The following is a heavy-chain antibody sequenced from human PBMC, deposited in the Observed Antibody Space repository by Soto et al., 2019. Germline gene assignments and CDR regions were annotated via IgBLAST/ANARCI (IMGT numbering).Heavy chain of an antibody. CDR3: AALWFGELAFNY. D-gene: IGHD3-10*01. J-gene: IGHJ4*01. CDR1: GYSIRSGYY. CDR2: VYHNGIM. Sequence: SETLSLTCSVSGYSIRSGYYWGWVRQAPGKGPEWLGSVYHNGIMFHNPSFQSRVTISVDTSKNQFSLNLRSVTAADTAVYYCAALWFGELAFNYWGHGILVTVSS. V-gene: IGHV4-38-2*02.